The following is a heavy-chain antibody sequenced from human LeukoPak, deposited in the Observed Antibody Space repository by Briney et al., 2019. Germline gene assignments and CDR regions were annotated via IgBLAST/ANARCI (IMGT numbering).Heavy chain of an antibody. V-gene: IGHV4-34*01. CDR3: ARGPPYYYDSSGP. J-gene: IGHJ5*02. Sequence: PSETLSLTCAVYGGSFSGYYWSWIRQPPGKGLEWIGEINHSGSTNYNPSLKSRVTISVDTSKNQFSLKLSSVTAADTAVYYCARGPPYYYDSSGPWGQGTLVTVSS. CDR2: INHSGST. D-gene: IGHD3-22*01. CDR1: GGSFSGYY.